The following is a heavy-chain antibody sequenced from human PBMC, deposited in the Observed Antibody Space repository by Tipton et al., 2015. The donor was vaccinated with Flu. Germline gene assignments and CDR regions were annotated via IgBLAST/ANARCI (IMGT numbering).Heavy chain of an antibody. V-gene: IGHV4-4*07. J-gene: IGHJ6*02. CDR3: ARDDGDYGSESYHYYYGMDV. CDR2: IYTSGTT. Sequence: TLSLTCIVSGDSMSSFYWSWVRQPATKGLEWIGRIYTSGTTKYNPSLKSRVTMSVDTSKNQFSLRLSSVTAADTAVYYCARDDGDYGSESYHYYYGMDVWGQGTTVTVSS. CDR1: GDSMSSFY. D-gene: IGHD3-10*01.